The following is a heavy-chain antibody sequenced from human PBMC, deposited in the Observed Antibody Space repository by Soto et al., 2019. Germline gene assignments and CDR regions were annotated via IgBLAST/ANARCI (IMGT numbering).Heavy chain of an antibody. J-gene: IGHJ6*02. CDR3: ARVEAVAGLYNYNGLDV. D-gene: IGHD6-19*01. CDR2: IVPIVGTT. CDR1: GGTFSNYA. Sequence: QVQLVQSGAEVKKPGSSVKVSCKVSGGTFSNYAIDWVRLAPGHGLEWMGGIVPIVGTTYYTQKFPGRATIIADDSTTTAYVGMSRLRSEDTAIYYCARVEAVAGLYNYNGLDVWGQGTAVTVSS. V-gene: IGHV1-69*12.